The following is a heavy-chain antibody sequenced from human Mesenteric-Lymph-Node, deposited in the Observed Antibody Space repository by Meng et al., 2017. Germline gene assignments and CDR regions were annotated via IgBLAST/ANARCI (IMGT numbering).Heavy chain of an antibody. J-gene: IGHJ4*02. D-gene: IGHD3-22*01. CDR2: IYYSGST. Sequence: SETLSLTCTVSGGSISSGGYYWSWIRQHPGKGLEWIGYIYYSGSTYYNPSLKSRITISVDTSKNQFSLKLSSVTAADTAVYYCAREGDYYDSSGTSFDYWGQGTRVTVSS. CDR1: GGSISSGGYY. V-gene: IGHV4-31*03. CDR3: AREGDYYDSSGTSFDY.